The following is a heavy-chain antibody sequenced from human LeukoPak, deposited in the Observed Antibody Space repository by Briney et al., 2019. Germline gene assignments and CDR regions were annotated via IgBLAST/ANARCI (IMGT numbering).Heavy chain of an antibody. Sequence: GGSLRLSCAASGFTFSSYAMSWVRQAPGKGLEWVSAISGSGGSTYYADSVEGRFTISRDNSKNTLYLQMNSLRAEDTAVYYCAKDFPSRYYYGMDVWGQGTTVTVSS. CDR2: ISGSGGST. V-gene: IGHV3-23*01. CDR3: AKDFPSRYYYGMDV. J-gene: IGHJ6*02. CDR1: GFTFSSYA.